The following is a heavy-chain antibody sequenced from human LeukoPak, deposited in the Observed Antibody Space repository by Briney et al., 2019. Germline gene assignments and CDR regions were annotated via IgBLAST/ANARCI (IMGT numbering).Heavy chain of an antibody. CDR3: ARGGYYGSGNDFRFDP. J-gene: IGHJ5*02. CDR2: IYNSGST. V-gene: IGHV4-59*10. Sequence: SETLSLTCAVYGGSFSSYYWNWIRQPAGKGLEWVGRIYNSGSTNYNPSLKSRVTMSVDTSKNQFSLKLSSVTAADTAVYYCARGGYYGSGNDFRFDPWGQGTLVTVSS. D-gene: IGHD3-10*01. CDR1: GGSFSSYY.